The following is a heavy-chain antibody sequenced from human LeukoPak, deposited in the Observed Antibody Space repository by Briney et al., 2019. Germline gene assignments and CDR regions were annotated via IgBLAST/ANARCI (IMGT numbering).Heavy chain of an antibody. Sequence: PGGSLRLSCAASGFTFDVYTMHWVRQAPGKGLEWVSLISWDGGSTYYADSVKGRFTISRDNSKNSLYLQMNSLRTEDTALYYCAKGYCSSTSCKRYYGMDVWGQGTTVTVSS. V-gene: IGHV3-43*01. CDR3: AKGYCSSTSCKRYYGMDV. J-gene: IGHJ6*02. D-gene: IGHD2-2*01. CDR1: GFTFDVYT. CDR2: ISWDGGST.